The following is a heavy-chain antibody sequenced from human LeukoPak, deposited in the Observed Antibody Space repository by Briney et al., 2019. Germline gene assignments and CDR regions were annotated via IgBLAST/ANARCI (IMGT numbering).Heavy chain of an antibody. V-gene: IGHV3-15*01. CDR1: GFTFSNAW. D-gene: IGHD3-22*01. Sequence: PGGSLRLSCAASGFTFSNAWMSWVRQAPGKGLEWVGRIKSKTDGGTTDYAAPVKGRFTISRDDSKNTLYLQMNSLKTEDTAVYYCTIPYYYDSSGLAPIDYWGQGTLVTVSS. J-gene: IGHJ4*02. CDR3: TIPYYYDSSGLAPIDY. CDR2: IKSKTDGGTT.